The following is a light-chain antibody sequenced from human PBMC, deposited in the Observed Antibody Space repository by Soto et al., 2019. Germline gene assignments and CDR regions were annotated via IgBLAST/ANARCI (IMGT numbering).Light chain of an antibody. V-gene: IGKV3-15*01. CDR2: DAS. CDR1: QSLRSS. J-gene: IGKJ1*01. CDR3: QQYNDYPQT. Sequence: ETMMTQSPDTLSVSLGERATLSCRASQSLRSSLAWYQQKPGQAPRLLIYDASTRATGIPARFSGSGSGTDFTLTISGMQSEDFAVYYCQQYNDYPQTFGRGTKVEIK.